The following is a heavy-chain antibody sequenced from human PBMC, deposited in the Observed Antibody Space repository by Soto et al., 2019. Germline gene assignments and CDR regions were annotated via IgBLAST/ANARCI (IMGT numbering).Heavy chain of an antibody. J-gene: IGHJ6*02. CDR2: TYYRSKWYI. CDR3: ARDSSGWYRGINYYGMDV. CDR1: GDSVSSNSAA. V-gene: IGHV6-1*01. D-gene: IGHD6-19*01. Sequence: SQTLSLTCAISGDSVSSNSAAWNWIRQSPSRGLEWLGRTYYRSKWYIDYAVSVKSRITINPDTSKNQFSLQLNSVTPEDTAVYYCARDSSGWYRGINYYGMDVWGQGTTVTVSS.